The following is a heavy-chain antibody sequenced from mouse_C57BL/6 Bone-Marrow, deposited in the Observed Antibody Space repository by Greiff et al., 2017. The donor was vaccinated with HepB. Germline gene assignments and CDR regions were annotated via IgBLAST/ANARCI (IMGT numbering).Heavy chain of an antibody. CDR2: IFPGSGST. CDR1: GYTFTDYY. J-gene: IGHJ1*03. CDR3: ARIGLRRYWYFDV. D-gene: IGHD2-4*01. V-gene: IGHV1-75*01. Sequence: VQLQQSGPELVKPGASVKISCKASGYTFTDYYINWVKQRPGQGLEWIGWIFPGSGSTYYNEKFKGKATLTVDKSSSTAYMLLSSLTSEDSAVYFCARIGLRRYWYFDVWGTGTTVTVSS.